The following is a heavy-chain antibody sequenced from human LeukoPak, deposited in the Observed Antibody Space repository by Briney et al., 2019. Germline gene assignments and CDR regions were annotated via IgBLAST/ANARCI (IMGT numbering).Heavy chain of an antibody. V-gene: IGHV3-23*01. D-gene: IGHD3-10*02. CDR2: ISGSGGST. J-gene: IGHJ6*02. CDR3: AKCSGSYYNGDGMDV. Sequence: GGSLRLSCAASGFTFSSYAMSWVRQAPGKGLEWVSAISGSGGSTYYADSVKGRFTISRDNSKNTLYLQMNSLRAEDTAVYYCAKCSGSYYNGDGMDVWGQGTTVTVSS. CDR1: GFTFSSYA.